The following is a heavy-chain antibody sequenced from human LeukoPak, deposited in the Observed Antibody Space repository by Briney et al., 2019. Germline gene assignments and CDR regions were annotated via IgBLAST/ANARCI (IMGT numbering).Heavy chain of an antibody. Sequence: GGSLRLSCAASGFTFSSYAMSWVRQAPGKGLEWVSAISGSGGSTYYADSVKGRFTISRDNSKNTLYLQMNSLRAEDTAVYYCARRKSGGGYYSHNWFDPWGQGTLVTVSS. CDR2: ISGSGGST. D-gene: IGHD2-15*01. CDR3: ARRKSGGGYYSHNWFDP. J-gene: IGHJ5*02. CDR1: GFTFSSYA. V-gene: IGHV3-23*01.